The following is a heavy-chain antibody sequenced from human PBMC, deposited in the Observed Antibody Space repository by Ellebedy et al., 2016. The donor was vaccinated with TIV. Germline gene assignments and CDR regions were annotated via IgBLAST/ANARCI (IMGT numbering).Heavy chain of an antibody. CDR1: GFTFTGSA. D-gene: IGHD2-8*01. CDR3: AADRAPHFPNRGQVGIYYYYNMDV. J-gene: IGHJ6*02. Sequence: AASVKVSCKASGFTFTGSAMQWVRQARGQRLEWIGWIVVGSGNTNYAQQFQERVTITRDMSTRTAYMELGSLRSEDTAVYYCAADRAPHFPNRGQVGIYYYYNMDVWGQGTTVTVSS. CDR2: IVVGSGNT. V-gene: IGHV1-58*02.